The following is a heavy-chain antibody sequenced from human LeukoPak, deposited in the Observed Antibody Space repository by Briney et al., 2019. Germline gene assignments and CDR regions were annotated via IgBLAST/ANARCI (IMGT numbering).Heavy chain of an antibody. CDR3: ARVHRDIVILPAGVGLEGFDP. CDR1: GYSVSGGYY. D-gene: IGHD2-2*01. J-gene: IGHJ5*02. Sequence: PSDIPSLTCTISGYSVSGGYYWGWVWQTPGRGLEWIGSVYPSGNSYYSPSLQSRVTISVDISKNQFSLKLTSVTAADTAVYYCARVHRDIVILPAGVGLEGFDPWGPGSLVAVSS. CDR2: VYPSGNS. V-gene: IGHV4-38-2*02.